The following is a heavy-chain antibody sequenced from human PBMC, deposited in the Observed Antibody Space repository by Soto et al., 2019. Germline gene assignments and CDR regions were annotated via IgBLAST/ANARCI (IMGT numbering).Heavy chain of an antibody. CDR1: GGSIRSYY. D-gene: IGHD3-16*01. J-gene: IGHJ3*02. V-gene: IGHV4-59*08. Sequence: PSETLSLTCTVSGGSIRSYYWTWIRQPPGKGLEWIGYIYYSGSTSYNPSLKSRVTISVDTSKNQFSLKLSSVTAADTAVYYCARRWGDAFDIWGQGTMVTVSS. CDR3: ARRWGDAFDI. CDR2: IYYSGST.